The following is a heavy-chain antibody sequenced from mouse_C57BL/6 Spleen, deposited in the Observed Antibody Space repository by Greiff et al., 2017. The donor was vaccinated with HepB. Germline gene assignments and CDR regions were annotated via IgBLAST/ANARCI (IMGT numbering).Heavy chain of an antibody. V-gene: IGHV1-15*01. J-gene: IGHJ3*01. Sequence: VQLQQSGAELVRPGASVTLSCKASGYTFTDYEMHWVKQTPVHGLEWIGAIDPETGGTAYNQKFKGKAILTADKSSSTAYMELRSLTSEDSAVYYWTSSTMVTPWFAYWGQGTLVTVSA. CDR3: TSSTMVTPWFAY. CDR1: GYTFTDYE. CDR2: IDPETGGT. D-gene: IGHD2-2*01.